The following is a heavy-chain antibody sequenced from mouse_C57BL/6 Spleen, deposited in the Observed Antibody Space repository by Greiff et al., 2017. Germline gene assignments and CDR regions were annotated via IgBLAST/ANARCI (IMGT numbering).Heavy chain of an antibody. CDR3: ARTAYFDY. CDR2: INPNNGGT. J-gene: IGHJ2*01. Sequence: VQLQQSGPELVKPGASVKISCKASGYTFTDYYMNWVKQSHGKSLEWIGDINPNNGGTIYNQKFKGKATLTVDKSSSTAYMELRSLTSEDSAVYYCARTAYFDYWGQGTTLTVSS. CDR1: GYTFTDYY. V-gene: IGHV1-26*01.